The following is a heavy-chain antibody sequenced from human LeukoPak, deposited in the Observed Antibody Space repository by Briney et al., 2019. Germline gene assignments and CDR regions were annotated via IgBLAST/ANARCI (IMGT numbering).Heavy chain of an antibody. CDR2: INSDGSST. J-gene: IGHJ4*02. V-gene: IGHV3-74*01. CDR3: ASEPDYGDYTLAY. D-gene: IGHD4-17*01. Sequence: GGSLRLSCAASGFTFSSYWMHWVRQAPGKGLVWVSRINSDGSSTSYADSVKGRFTISRDNAKNTLYLQMNSRGPEDTAVYYCASEPDYGDYTLAYWGQGTLVTVSS. CDR1: GFTFSSYW.